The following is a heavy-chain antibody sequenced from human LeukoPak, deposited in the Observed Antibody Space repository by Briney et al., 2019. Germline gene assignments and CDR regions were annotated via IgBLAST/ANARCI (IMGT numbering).Heavy chain of an antibody. CDR1: GASISSYY. Sequence: PSETLSLTCNVSGASISSYYWSWIRQPPGKGLEWIGYIYYSGSTHYNPSLESRVTISTDTSKNQFSLKLSSVTAADTAVYYCASGPYPAAGTDHQFDYWGQGTLVTVSS. D-gene: IGHD6-13*01. CDR3: ASGPYPAAGTDHQFDY. J-gene: IGHJ4*02. CDR2: IYYSGST. V-gene: IGHV4-59*01.